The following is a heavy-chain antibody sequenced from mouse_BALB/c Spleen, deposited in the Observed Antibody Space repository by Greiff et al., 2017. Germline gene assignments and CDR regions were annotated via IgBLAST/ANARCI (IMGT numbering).Heavy chain of an antibody. J-gene: IGHJ2*01. CDR2: ISSGGSYT. CDR1: GFTFSSYT. CDR3: TRDRDGDY. V-gene: IGHV5-6-4*01. Sequence: DVKLVESGGGLVKPGGSLKLSCAASGFTFSSYTMSWVRQTPEKRLEWVATISSGGSYTYYPDSVKGRFTISRDNAKNTLYLQMSSLKSEDTAMYYCTRDRDGDYWGQGTTLTVSS. D-gene: IGHD2-3*01.